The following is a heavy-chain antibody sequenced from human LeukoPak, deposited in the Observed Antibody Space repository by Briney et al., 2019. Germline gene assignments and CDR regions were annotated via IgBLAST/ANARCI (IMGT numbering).Heavy chain of an antibody. Sequence: ASVKVSCKASGYTFTSYDINWVRQATGQGLEWMGWMNPNSGNTGYAQKFQGRVTMTRNTSISTAYMELSGLRSEDTAVYYCARGASKYDFWSGYQPNWFDPWGQGTLVTVSS. CDR3: ARGASKYDFWSGYQPNWFDP. J-gene: IGHJ5*02. V-gene: IGHV1-8*01. CDR1: GYTFTSYD. CDR2: MNPNSGNT. D-gene: IGHD3-3*01.